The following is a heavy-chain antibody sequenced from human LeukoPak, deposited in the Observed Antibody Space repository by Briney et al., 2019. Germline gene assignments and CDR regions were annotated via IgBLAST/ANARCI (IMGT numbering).Heavy chain of an antibody. CDR3: ARLWGSGYCFDS. Sequence: PSETLSLTCVVSGYSICSGYYWGWIRQPPGKGLEWIGSIWHSGTTYYNPSLKSRVTISVDTSNNQFSLKLSSVTAADTAVFYCARLWGSGYCFDSWGQGTLVTVSS. CDR2: IWHSGTT. CDR1: GYSICSGYY. J-gene: IGHJ4*02. D-gene: IGHD7-27*01. V-gene: IGHV4-38-2*01.